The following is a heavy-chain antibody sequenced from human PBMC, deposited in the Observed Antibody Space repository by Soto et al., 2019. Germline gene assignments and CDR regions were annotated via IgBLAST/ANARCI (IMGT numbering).Heavy chain of an antibody. CDR1: GFTFSSYA. CDR3: ARSPCSGGSCYSDY. V-gene: IGHV3-30-3*01. J-gene: IGHJ4*02. D-gene: IGHD2-15*01. Sequence: QVQLVESGGGVVQPGRSLRLSCAASGFTFSSYAMHWVRQAPGKGLEWVAVISYDGSNKYYADSVKGRFTISRDNSKNKLYLQMNSRRAEDTAVYYCARSPCSGGSCYSDYWGQGTLVTVSS. CDR2: ISYDGSNK.